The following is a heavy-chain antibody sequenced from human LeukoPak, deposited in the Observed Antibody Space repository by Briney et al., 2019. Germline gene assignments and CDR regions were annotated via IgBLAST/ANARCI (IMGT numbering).Heavy chain of an antibody. CDR2: IIPIFGTA. J-gene: IGHJ4*02. CDR3: ARSVVSSGWSYDY. CDR1: GGTFSSYA. D-gene: IGHD6-19*01. V-gene: IGHV1-69*05. Sequence: SVKVSCKASGGTFSSYAISWVRQAPGQGLEWIGGIIPIFGTANYAQKFQGRVTITTDESTSTAYMELSSLRSEDTAVYYCARSVVSSGWSYDYWGQGTLVTVSS.